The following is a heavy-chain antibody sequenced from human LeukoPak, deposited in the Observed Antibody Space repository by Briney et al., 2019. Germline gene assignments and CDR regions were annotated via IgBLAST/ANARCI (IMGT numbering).Heavy chain of an antibody. CDR2: ISHSGST. CDR3: ARWNYDSSGYLDY. Sequence: SETLSLPCTVSGYSISSGYYWVWIRQPPGKGLEWIGSISHSGSTYYNPSLKSRVTISVDTSKNHFSLNLTSVTAADTAVYYCARWNYDSSGYLDYWGQGTLVAVSS. CDR1: GYSISSGYY. V-gene: IGHV4-38-2*02. J-gene: IGHJ4*02. D-gene: IGHD3-22*01.